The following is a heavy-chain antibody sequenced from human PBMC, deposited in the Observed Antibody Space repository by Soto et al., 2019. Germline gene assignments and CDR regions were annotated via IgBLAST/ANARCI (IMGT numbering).Heavy chain of an antibody. CDR2: ISSSGSTI. J-gene: IGHJ6*02. CDR3: ARGEPVVPAANYYYYGMDV. CDR1: GFTFSDYY. D-gene: IGHD2-2*01. V-gene: IGHV3-11*01. Sequence: PGGSLRLSCAASGFTFSDYYMGWIRQAPGKGLEWVSYISSSGSTIYYADSVKGRFTISRDNAKNSLYLQMNSLRAEDTAVYYCARGEPVVPAANYYYYGMDVWGQGTTVTVSS.